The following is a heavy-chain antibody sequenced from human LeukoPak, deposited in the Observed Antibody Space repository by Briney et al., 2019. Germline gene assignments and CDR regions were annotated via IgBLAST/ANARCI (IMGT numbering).Heavy chain of an antibody. CDR1: GGSFSGYY. CDR3: ARKIFGVVLSYYYGMDV. Sequence: PSETLSLTCAVYGGSFSGYYWSWIRQPPGKGLEWIGEINHSGSTNYNPSLKSRVTISVDTSKNQFSLKLSSVTAADTAVYYCARKIFGVVLSYYYGMDVWGQGTTVTVSS. CDR2: INHSGST. J-gene: IGHJ6*02. D-gene: IGHD3-3*01. V-gene: IGHV4-34*01.